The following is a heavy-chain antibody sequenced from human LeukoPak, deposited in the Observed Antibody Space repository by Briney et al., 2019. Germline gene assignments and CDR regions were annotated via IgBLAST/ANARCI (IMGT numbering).Heavy chain of an antibody. Sequence: SETLSLTCTVSGYSISSTYYGAWIRQPPGKGLEWIATISHSGSTYYTPSLESRLTISLDTSRDHFSLRLSSVTAADTAVYYCARVNAPVATFDYWGLGTLVAVSS. CDR2: ISHSGST. D-gene: IGHD1-1*01. V-gene: IGHV4-38-2*02. J-gene: IGHJ4*02. CDR3: ARVNAPVATFDY. CDR1: GYSISSTYY.